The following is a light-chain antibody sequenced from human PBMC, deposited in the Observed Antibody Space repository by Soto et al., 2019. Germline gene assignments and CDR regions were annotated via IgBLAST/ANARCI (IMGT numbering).Light chain of an antibody. Sequence: EIVLTQSPGTLSLSPGERATLSCRTSQSVSSSYLAWDQQKPGQAPRVLIHGASSRATGIPDRFSGSGSGTAFTLTISRLEPEDFAVYFCQQYGNPPPNAFGQGTKVEIK. CDR3: QQYGNPPPNA. CDR1: QSVSSSY. J-gene: IGKJ2*01. CDR2: GAS. V-gene: IGKV3-20*01.